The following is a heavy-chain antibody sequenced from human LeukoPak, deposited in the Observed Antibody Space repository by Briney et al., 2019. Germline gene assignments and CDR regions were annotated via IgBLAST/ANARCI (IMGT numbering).Heavy chain of an antibody. D-gene: IGHD3-10*01. J-gene: IGHJ4*02. CDR3: TKSSGSYYNAHNFDY. V-gene: IGHV3-9*01. CDR2: ISWNSGSI. Sequence: GRSLRLSCAASGFTFDDHAMHWVRQAPGKGLEWVSGISWNSGSIGYADSVKGRFTISRDNAKNSLYLQMNSPRAEDTAFYYCTKSSGSYYNAHNFDYWGQGTLVTVSS. CDR1: GFTFDDHA.